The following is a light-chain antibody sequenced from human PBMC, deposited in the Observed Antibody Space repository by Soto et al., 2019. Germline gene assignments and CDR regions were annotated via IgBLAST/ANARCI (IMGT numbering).Light chain of an antibody. V-gene: IGKV3-20*01. CDR3: QQYGSSPYT. CDR2: GAS. CDR1: QSVSSDY. J-gene: IGKJ2*01. Sequence: EIVLTQSPGTLSLSPGERATLSCRASQSVSSDYLAWYQQKPGQAPRLLIYGASYRATGIPDRFSGSGFGTDFTLTISRLEPEDFAVYYCQQYGSSPYTFGQGTRLEIK.